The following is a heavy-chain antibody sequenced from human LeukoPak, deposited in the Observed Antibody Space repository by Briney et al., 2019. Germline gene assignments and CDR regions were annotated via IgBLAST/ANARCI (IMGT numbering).Heavy chain of an antibody. D-gene: IGHD1-1*01. V-gene: IGHV3-30*18. CDR3: AKDQLARERYGGEEPDY. J-gene: IGHJ4*02. Sequence: GGSLRLSCAASGFTFSNYGMHWVRQAPGKGLEWVAIISYDGSNKNSADSVKGRFTISRDNSKNTLSLQMNSLRPEDTAVYYCAKDQLARERYGGEEPDYWGQGTLVTVSS. CDR2: ISYDGSNK. CDR1: GFTFSNYG.